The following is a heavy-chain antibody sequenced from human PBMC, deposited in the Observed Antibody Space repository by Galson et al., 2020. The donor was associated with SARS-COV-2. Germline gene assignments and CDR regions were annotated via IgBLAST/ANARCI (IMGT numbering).Heavy chain of an antibody. Sequence: ASDNVSHKHSGYTLNELSMHRLRQAPPTRREWTGGFDPEEGETIYPQQFRARVTMTEDTSTDTAYMELSSLRSEDTAVYYCAAGSGWYGGGWFDPWGQGALVTVSS. CDR2: FDPEEGET. V-gene: IGHV1-24*01. J-gene: IGHJ5*02. CDR1: GYTLNELS. CDR3: AAGSGWYGGGWFDP. D-gene: IGHD6-19*01.